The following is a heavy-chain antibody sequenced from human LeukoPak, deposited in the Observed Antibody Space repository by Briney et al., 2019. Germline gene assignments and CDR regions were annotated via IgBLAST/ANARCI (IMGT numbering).Heavy chain of an antibody. CDR2: IKQDGSEK. V-gene: IGHV3-7*01. CDR1: GFTFSSYW. Sequence: GGSLRLSCAASGFTFSSYWMSWVRQAPGKGLEWVANIKQDGSEKYYVDSVKGRFTISRDNAKNSLYLQMNSLRAEDTAVYYCAREGPYCTNGVCYAGLDAFDIWGQGTMVTVSS. J-gene: IGHJ3*02. D-gene: IGHD2-8*01. CDR3: AREGPYCTNGVCYAGLDAFDI.